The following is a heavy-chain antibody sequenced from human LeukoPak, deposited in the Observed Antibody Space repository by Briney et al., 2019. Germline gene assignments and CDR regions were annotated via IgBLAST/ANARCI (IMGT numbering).Heavy chain of an antibody. CDR2: INPNSGGT. CDR1: GYTFTGYY. CDR3: AQLAYCGGDCYFFSDAFDI. V-gene: IGHV1-2*02. D-gene: IGHD2-21*02. Sequence: ASVKVSCKASGYTFTGYYMHWVRQAPGQGLEWMGWINPNSGGTNYAQKFQGRVTMTRDPSISTAYMELSRLRSDDTAVYYCAQLAYCGGDCYFFSDAFDIWGQGTMVTVSS. J-gene: IGHJ3*02.